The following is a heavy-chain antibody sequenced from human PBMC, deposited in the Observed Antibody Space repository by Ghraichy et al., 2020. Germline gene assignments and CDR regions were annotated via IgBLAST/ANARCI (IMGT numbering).Heavy chain of an antibody. CDR1: GYSFTSYW. J-gene: IGHJ3*02. CDR2: IYPGDSDT. Sequence: GESLNISCKGSGYSFTSYWIGWVRQMPGKGLEWMGIIYPGDSDTRYSPSFQGQVTMSADKSISTAYLQWSSLKASDTAMYYCARLNPYDYVWGSYRYNAFDIWGHGTMVTVSS. CDR3: ARLNPYDYVWGSYRYNAFDI. V-gene: IGHV5-51*01. D-gene: IGHD3-16*02.